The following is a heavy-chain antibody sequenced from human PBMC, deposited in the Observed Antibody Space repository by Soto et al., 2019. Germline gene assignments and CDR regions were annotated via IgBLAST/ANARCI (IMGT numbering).Heavy chain of an antibody. CDR3: ARRHYYDSSGYYNDDAFDI. CDR2: IYYSGST. V-gene: IGHV4-59*08. J-gene: IGHJ3*02. Sequence: SETLSLTCTVSGGSISSYYWSWIRQPPGKGLEWIGYIYYSGSTNYNPSLKSRVTISVDTSKNQFSLKLSSVTAADTAVYYCARRHYYDSSGYYNDDAFDIWGQVTMVTVSS. D-gene: IGHD3-22*01. CDR1: GGSISSYY.